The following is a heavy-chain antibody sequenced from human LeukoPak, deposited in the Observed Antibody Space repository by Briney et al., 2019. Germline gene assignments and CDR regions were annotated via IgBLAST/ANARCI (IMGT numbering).Heavy chain of an antibody. J-gene: IGHJ4*02. V-gene: IGHV3-21*01. CDR1: GFTLSSYA. CDR2: ISTSSSYI. D-gene: IGHD5-12*01. Sequence: GGSLRLSCAASGFTLSSYAMSWVRQAPGKGLEWVSSISTSSSYIYYADSMKGRFTISRDNAKNSLYLQMNSLRAEDTAVYYCARVEGNIVTTTESYFDYWGQGTLVTVSS. CDR3: ARVEGNIVTTTESYFDY.